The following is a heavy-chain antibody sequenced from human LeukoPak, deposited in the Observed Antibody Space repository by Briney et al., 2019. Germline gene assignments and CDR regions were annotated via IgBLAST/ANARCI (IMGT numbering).Heavy chain of an antibody. CDR2: IYYSGST. V-gene: IGHV4-31*03. CDR3: ARLPKRMAFDI. CDR1: GGSISSGGYY. Sequence: RTSETLSLTCTVSGGSISSGGYYWSWIRQHPGKGLEWIGYIYYSGSTYYNPSLKSRVTISVDTSKNQFSLKLSSVTAADTAVYYCARLPKRMAFDIWGQGTMVTVSS. J-gene: IGHJ3*02.